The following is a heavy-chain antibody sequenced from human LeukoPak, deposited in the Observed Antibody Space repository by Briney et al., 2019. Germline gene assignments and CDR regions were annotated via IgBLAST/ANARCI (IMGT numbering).Heavy chain of an antibody. D-gene: IGHD2-2*01. V-gene: IGHV4-59*12. Sequence: PSETLSLTCTVSGGSISSYYWSWIRQPPGKGLEWIGYIYYSGSTYYNPSLKSRVTISVDTSKNQFSLKLSSVTAADTAVYYCAREGWLPAAYRSGVGPANAFDIWGQGTMVTVSS. CDR1: GGSISSYY. CDR2: IYYSGST. CDR3: AREGWLPAAYRSGVGPANAFDI. J-gene: IGHJ3*02.